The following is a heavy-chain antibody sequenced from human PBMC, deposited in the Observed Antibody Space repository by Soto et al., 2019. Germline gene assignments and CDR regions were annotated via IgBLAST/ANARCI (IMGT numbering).Heavy chain of an antibody. J-gene: IGHJ6*03. CDR2: ISGSGGST. Sequence: GGSLRLSCAASGFTFSSYAMSWVRQAPGKGLEWVSAISGSGGSTYYADSVKGRFTISRDNSKNTLYLQMNSLRAEDTAVYYCAKTPRLSYYYYYYMDVWGKGTTVTVSS. D-gene: IGHD2-15*01. CDR3: AKTPRLSYYYYYYMDV. V-gene: IGHV3-23*01. CDR1: GFTFSSYA.